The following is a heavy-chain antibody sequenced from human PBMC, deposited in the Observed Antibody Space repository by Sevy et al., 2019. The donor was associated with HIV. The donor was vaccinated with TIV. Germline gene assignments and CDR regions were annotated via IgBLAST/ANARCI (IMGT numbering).Heavy chain of an antibody. Sequence: GGSLRLSCAASGFTFSSYSMNWVRQAPGKGLEWLSYISSSSSTIYYADSVKGRFTISRENAKNSLYLQMNSLRDEDTAVYYCARDYYDILTGYPNWFDPWGQGTLVTVSS. J-gene: IGHJ5*02. CDR1: GFTFSSYS. V-gene: IGHV3-48*02. CDR3: ARDYYDILTGYPNWFDP. D-gene: IGHD3-9*01. CDR2: ISSSSSTI.